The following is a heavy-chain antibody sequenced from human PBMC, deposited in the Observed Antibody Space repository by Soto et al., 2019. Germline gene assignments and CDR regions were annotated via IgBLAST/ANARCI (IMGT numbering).Heavy chain of an antibody. CDR3: ARDTPDCSSTSCYDWFDP. CDR2: INPNSGGT. CDR1: GYTFTGYY. V-gene: IGHV1-2*02. Sequence: ASVKVSCKASGYTFTGYYMHWVRQAPGQGLEWMGWINPNSGGTNYAQKFQGRVTMTRDTSISTAYMELSRLRSDDTAVYYCARDTPDCSSTSCYDWFDPWGQGTLVTVSS. J-gene: IGHJ5*02. D-gene: IGHD2-2*01.